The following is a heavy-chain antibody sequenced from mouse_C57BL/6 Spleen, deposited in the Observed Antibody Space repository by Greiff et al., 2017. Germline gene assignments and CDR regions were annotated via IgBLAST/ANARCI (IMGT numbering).Heavy chain of an antibody. D-gene: IGHD1-1*01. J-gene: IGHJ4*01. Sequence: QVQLQQSGAELVKPGASVKLSCKASGYTFTEYTIHWVKQRPGQGLEWIGWFYPGSGSIKYNEKFKDKATLTADKSSSTAYMELSRLTSEDSAVYFCARHEDRYYYGSSPSMDYWGQGTSVTVSS. V-gene: IGHV1-62-2*01. CDR3: ARHEDRYYYGSSPSMDY. CDR2: FYPGSGSI. CDR1: GYTFTEYT.